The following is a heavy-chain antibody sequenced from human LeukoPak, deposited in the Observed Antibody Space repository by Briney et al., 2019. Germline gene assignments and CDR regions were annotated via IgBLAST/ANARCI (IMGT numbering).Heavy chain of an antibody. V-gene: IGHV3-48*04. Sequence: PGGSLRLSCAASGFTFSSYSMNWVRQAPGKGLEWVSYISSSGSTIYYADSVKGRFTISRDNAKNSLYLQMNSLRAEDTAVYYCARGDYYDILTGYYGAALDLWGRGTLVTVSS. D-gene: IGHD3-9*01. J-gene: IGHJ2*01. CDR1: GFTFSSYS. CDR3: ARGDYYDILTGYYGAALDL. CDR2: ISSSGSTI.